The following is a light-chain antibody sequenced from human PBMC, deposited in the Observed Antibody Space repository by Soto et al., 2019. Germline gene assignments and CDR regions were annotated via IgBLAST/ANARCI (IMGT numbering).Light chain of an antibody. V-gene: IGLV2-14*01. CDR1: SSDVGSYDF. J-gene: IGLJ1*01. CDR2: EVS. Sequence: QSALTQPASVSGSPGQSITISCTGTSSDVGSYDFVSWYQHHPGKAPKLMIYEVSNRPSGISNRFSGSKSGNTASLTISGLQAEDEADYYCTSYTNNNTLVFGTGTQLTVL. CDR3: TSYTNNNTLV.